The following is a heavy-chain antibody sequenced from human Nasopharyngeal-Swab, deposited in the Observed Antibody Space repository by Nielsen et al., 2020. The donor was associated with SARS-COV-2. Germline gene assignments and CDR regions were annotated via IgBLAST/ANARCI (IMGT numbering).Heavy chain of an antibody. V-gene: IGHV1-18*01. CDR1: GYTFNTYR. CDR3: ARGVRDSSGFYLDYFDY. CDR2: ISAYTGNT. J-gene: IGHJ4*02. Sequence: ASVKVSCKTSGYTFNTYRINWVRKAPGQGLEWMGWISAYTGNTEFAQKFQGRVTMTTDTSTSTAYMELRSLRSDDTAVYYCARGVRDSSGFYLDYFDYWGQGTLVTVSS. D-gene: IGHD3-22*01.